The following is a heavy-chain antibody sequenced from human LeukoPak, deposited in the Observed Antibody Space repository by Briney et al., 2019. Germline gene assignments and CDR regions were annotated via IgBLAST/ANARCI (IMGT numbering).Heavy chain of an antibody. CDR2: IYYSGST. Sequence: SETLSLTCTVSGGSISSGGYCWSWIRQHPGKGLEWIGYIYYSGSTYYNPSLKSRVTISVDTSKNQFSLKLSSVTAADTAVYYCARDKVTFGGVIVDYWGQGTLVTVSS. D-gene: IGHD3-16*02. CDR3: ARDKVTFGGVIVDY. V-gene: IGHV4-31*03. J-gene: IGHJ4*02. CDR1: GGSISSGGYC.